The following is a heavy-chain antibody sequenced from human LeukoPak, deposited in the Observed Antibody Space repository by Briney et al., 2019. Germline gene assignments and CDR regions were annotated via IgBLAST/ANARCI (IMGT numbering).Heavy chain of an antibody. CDR2: IIPIFGTA. D-gene: IGHD6-13*01. Sequence: ASAKVSCKASGGTFSSYAISWVRQAPGQGLEWMGGIIPIFGTANYAQKFQGRVTITADKSTSTAYMELSSLRSEDTAVYYCARDAGIAAAGPTLKPGYYMDVWGKGTTVTVSS. CDR3: ARDAGIAAAGPTLKPGYYMDV. J-gene: IGHJ6*03. CDR1: GGTFSSYA. V-gene: IGHV1-69*06.